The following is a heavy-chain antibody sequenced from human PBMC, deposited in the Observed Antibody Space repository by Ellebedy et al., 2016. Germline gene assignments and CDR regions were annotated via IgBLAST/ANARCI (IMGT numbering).Heavy chain of an antibody. CDR3: ARAGNIKGSRFQDY. V-gene: IGHV1-46*01. J-gene: IGHJ4*02. CDR1: GGTFSSYA. D-gene: IGHD1-14*01. CDR2: INPSGGST. Sequence: ASVKVSCXASGGTFSSYAISWVRQAPGQGLEWMGIINPSGGSTSYAQKFQGRVTMTRDTSTSTVYMELSSLRSEDTAVYYCARAGNIKGSRFQDYWGQGTLVTVSS.